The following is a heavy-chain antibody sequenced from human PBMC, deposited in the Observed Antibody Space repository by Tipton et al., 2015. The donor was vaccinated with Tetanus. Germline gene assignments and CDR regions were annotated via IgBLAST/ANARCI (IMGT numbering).Heavy chain of an antibody. D-gene: IGHD3-16*01. Sequence: TLSLTCTVSGASINTHHWSWLRQAPGKGLEWIGYFHFTGSTNFNPSLQSRVTISGDTSKNQFSLTMRSVTPEDTAIYFCAGGNTNFYRGSFDYWGQGALVTVSS. J-gene: IGHJ4*02. CDR2: FHFTGST. CDR1: GASINTHH. V-gene: IGHV4-59*08. CDR3: AGGNTNFYRGSFDY.